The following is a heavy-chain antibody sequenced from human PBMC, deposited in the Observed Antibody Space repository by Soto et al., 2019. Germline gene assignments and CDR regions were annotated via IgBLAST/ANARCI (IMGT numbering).Heavy chain of an antibody. Sequence: QVQLVQSGAEVKKPGSSVTVSCKSSGGTFSRYTISWVLQAPGQGLEWMGGIIPIFGTANYAQKFQGRVTITADESTSTADIEFSSLRSEDTDVYYCARGNHRWLQMWYFDLWGRGTLVTVSS. J-gene: IGHJ2*01. CDR2: IIPIFGTA. D-gene: IGHD5-12*01. CDR1: GGTFSRYT. CDR3: ARGNHRWLQMWYFDL. V-gene: IGHV1-69*12.